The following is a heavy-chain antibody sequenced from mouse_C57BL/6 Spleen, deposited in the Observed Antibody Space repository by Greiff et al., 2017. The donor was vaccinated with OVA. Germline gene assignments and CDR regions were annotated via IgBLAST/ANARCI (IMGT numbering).Heavy chain of an antibody. D-gene: IGHD6-1*01. V-gene: IGHV1-69*01. CDR1: GYTFTSYW. CDR3: ARYSLLYYFDY. Sequence: QVQLQQPGAELVMPGASVKLSCKASGYTFTSYWMHWVKQRPGQGLEWIGEIDPSDSYTNYNQKFKGKSTLTVDKSSSTAYMQLSSLTSEDSAVYYCARYSLLYYFDYWGQGTTLTVSS. CDR2: IDPSDSYT. J-gene: IGHJ2*01.